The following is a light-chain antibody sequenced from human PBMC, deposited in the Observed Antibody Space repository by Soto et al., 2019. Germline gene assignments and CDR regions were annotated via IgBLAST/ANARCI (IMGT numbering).Light chain of an antibody. J-gene: IGLJ1*01. CDR1: HNDIGTYDY. Sequence: QSVLTQPTSVSGSPGQSITISCTGNHNDIGTYDYVSWSQQHQGIAPRLLIHGVTTRPSGISRSFSASKSGLTASLTIPALLPDEEADYSCSSFTSNRIYVFGPGTKATV. CDR2: GVT. V-gene: IGLV2-14*03. CDR3: SSFTSNRIYV.